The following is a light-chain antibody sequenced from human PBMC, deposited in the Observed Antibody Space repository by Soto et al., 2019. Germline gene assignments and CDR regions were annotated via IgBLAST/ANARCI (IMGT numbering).Light chain of an antibody. V-gene: IGLV2-8*01. CDR3: SVHAGFNPLYV. CDR2: EVN. Sequence: QSALTQPPSASGSPGQSVTMSCTGTNSDIGGYKSVSWYQQHPGKAPKLIIFEVNKRPSGVPDRFSGAKSGSTASLTVSGLQAEDEADYYCSVHAGFNPLYVFGSGTKLTVL. J-gene: IGLJ1*01. CDR1: NSDIGGYKS.